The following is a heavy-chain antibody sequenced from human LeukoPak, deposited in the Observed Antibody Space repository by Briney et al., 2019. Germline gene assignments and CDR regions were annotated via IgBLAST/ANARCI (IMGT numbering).Heavy chain of an antibody. V-gene: IGHV4-39*07. D-gene: IGHD1-26*01. CDR2: IYYSGST. CDR1: GGSISNYY. J-gene: IGHJ4*02. CDR3: QGIVGATDFDY. Sequence: SETLSLTCTVSGGSISNYYWGWIRQPPGKGLEWIGNIYYSGSTYYNPSLKSRVTISVDTSKNQFSLKLSSVTAADTAVYYCQGIVGATDFDYWGQGTLVTVSS.